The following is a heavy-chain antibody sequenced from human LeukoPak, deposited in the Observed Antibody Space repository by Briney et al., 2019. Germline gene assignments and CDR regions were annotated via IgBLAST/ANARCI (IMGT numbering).Heavy chain of an antibody. Sequence: ASVKVSCKASGDTFRNYAISWVRQAPGQGLEWMGRVIPILGKPTYAQRFQGRDTITADKPTTTVYMELSSLRSEDTAVYYCARDVTTVGPLDSWGQGTLVTVSS. CDR1: GDTFRNYA. V-gene: IGHV1-69*04. CDR2: VIPILGKP. CDR3: ARDVTTVGPLDS. J-gene: IGHJ4*02. D-gene: IGHD4-23*01.